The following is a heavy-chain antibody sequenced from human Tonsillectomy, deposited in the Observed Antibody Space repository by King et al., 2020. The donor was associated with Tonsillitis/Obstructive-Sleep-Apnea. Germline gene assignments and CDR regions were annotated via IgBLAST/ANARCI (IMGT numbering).Heavy chain of an antibody. CDR1: GGSFSGYY. Sequence: VQLQQWGAGLLKPSETLSLTCAVYGGSFSGYYWSWIRQHPGKGLEWIGEINHSGSTNYNPSLKSRVTISVDTSKNQFSLKLSSVTAADTAVYYCARGRITIFGVVINYYYGMDVWGQGTTVTVSS. V-gene: IGHV4-34*01. CDR3: ARGRITIFGVVINYYYGMDV. CDR2: INHSGST. D-gene: IGHD3-3*01. J-gene: IGHJ6*02.